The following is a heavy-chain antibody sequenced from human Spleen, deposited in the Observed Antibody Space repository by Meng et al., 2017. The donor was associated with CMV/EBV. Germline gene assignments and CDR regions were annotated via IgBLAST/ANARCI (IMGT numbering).Heavy chain of an antibody. CDR3: ARDLRRLSSSVDY. J-gene: IGHJ4*02. D-gene: IGHD6-13*01. V-gene: IGHV3-48*04. CDR1: GFTFSSYS. CDR2: ITTSGDTI. Sequence: GGSLRLSCAASGFTFSSYSMNWVRQAPGKGLEWVAYITTSGDTIHYADSVKGRFTISRDNAKNSLYLQMNSLTAEDTAVYYCARDLRRLSSSVDYWGQGTLVTVSS.